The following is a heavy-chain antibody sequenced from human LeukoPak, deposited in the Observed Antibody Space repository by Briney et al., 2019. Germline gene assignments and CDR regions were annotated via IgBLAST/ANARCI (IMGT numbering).Heavy chain of an antibody. CDR3: ASELTRPRNYGMDV. D-gene: IGHD3-10*01. J-gene: IGHJ6*02. Sequence: SETLSLTCAVYGGSFSGYYWSWIRQPPGKGLEWIGEINHSGSTNYNPSLKSRVTISVDTSENQFSLKLSSVTAADTAVYYCASELTRPRNYGMDVWRQGTTVTVSS. CDR1: GGSFSGYY. CDR2: INHSGST. V-gene: IGHV4-34*01.